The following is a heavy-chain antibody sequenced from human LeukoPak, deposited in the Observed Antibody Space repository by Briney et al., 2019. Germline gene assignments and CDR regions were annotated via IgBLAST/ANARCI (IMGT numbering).Heavy chain of an antibody. V-gene: IGHV3-30*04. Sequence: PGGSLRLSCAASGFTFSSYAMHWVRQAPGKGLEWVAVISYDGSNKYYADSVKGRFTISRDNSENTLYLQMNSLRAEDTAVYYCARGRGLASDYWGQGTLVTVSS. J-gene: IGHJ4*02. CDR2: ISYDGSNK. CDR3: ARGRGLASDY. CDR1: GFTFSSYA.